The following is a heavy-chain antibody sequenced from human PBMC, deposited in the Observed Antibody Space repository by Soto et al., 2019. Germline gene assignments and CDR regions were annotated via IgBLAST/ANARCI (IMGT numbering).Heavy chain of an antibody. CDR1: GFSFSRYG. J-gene: IGHJ4*02. V-gene: IGHV3-33*01. D-gene: IGHD7-27*01. CDR3: ARDDENDANAFDY. Sequence: GGSLRLSCAASGFSFSRYGMHWVRQAPGKGLEWVALIWNDGIRKVYVDSVKGRFTISRDNSKNTVDLQMNSLRAEDTAVYYCARDDENDANAFDYWGPGTLVTVSS. CDR2: IWNDGIRK.